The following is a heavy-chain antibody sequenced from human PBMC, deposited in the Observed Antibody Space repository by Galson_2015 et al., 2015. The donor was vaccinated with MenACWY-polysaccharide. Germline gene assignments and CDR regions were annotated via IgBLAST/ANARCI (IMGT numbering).Heavy chain of an antibody. D-gene: IGHD3-10*01. CDR1: GGSISRTSHY. CDR2: IYDSGTT. J-gene: IGHJ5*02. Sequence: ETLSLTCTVSGGSISRTSHYWAWIRQPPGKGLEWIGSIYDSGTTYYNPSLKSRVTISVDTSKNQFSLNVTSVTAADTAVYYCARENVLLWSTRWFDPWGQGTLVTVSS. V-gene: IGHV4-39*07. CDR3: ARENVLLWSTRWFDP.